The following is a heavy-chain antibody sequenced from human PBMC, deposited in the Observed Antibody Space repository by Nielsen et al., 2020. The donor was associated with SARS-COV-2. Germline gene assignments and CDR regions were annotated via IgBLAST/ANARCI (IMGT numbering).Heavy chain of an antibody. CDR2: ISAYNGNT. Sequence: ASVKVSCKASGGTFSSYAISWVRQAPGQGLEWMGWISAYNGNTNYAQKLQGRVTMTTDTSTSTAYMELRSLRSDDTAVYYCARDHSDIVATITNDDAFDIWGQGTMVTVSS. CDR3: ARDHSDIVATITNDDAFDI. V-gene: IGHV1-18*01. D-gene: IGHD5-12*01. CDR1: GGTFSSYA. J-gene: IGHJ3*02.